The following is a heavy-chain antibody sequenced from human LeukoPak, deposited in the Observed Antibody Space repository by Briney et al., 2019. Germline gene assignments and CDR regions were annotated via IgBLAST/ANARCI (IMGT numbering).Heavy chain of an antibody. J-gene: IGHJ4*01. CDR1: GFTFSSYA. CDR3: ASLRGSWYAYFAY. Sequence: GGSLRLSCAASGFTFSSYAMSWVRQAPGKGLEWVSAISGSGGSTYYADSVKGRFTISRDNSKNTLYLQMNSLRAEDTAVYYCASLRGSWYAYFAYWGKEPWSPSPQ. CDR2: ISGSGGST. D-gene: IGHD6-13*01. V-gene: IGHV3-23*01.